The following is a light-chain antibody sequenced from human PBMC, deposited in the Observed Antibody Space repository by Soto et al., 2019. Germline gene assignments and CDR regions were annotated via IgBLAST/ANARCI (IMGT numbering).Light chain of an antibody. CDR3: QQYGEAQWT. CDR1: QSVGTQ. V-gene: IGKV3-15*01. CDR2: GAS. J-gene: IGKJ1*01. Sequence: DKVMTLYPATMSVSPGARVTLSCRASQSVGTQLAWYQQKPGQAPRLLIYGASTRATGVPARFSGSGSGTEFTLTISRLEREDIAVYYCQQYGEAQWTFGQGTKVDI.